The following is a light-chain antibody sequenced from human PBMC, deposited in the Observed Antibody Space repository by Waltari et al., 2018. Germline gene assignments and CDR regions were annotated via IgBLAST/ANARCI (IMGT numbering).Light chain of an antibody. V-gene: IGLV3-25*03. Sequence: SHEVTQPPSVSVSPGQTARITCPRDPLAKEYAYWYQQKPGQAPVLVMSKDSRRPSGIPERFSGSSSETTVTLTISGVQAEDEADYYCQSVDSSGAHVFGGGTKVIVL. J-gene: IGLJ1*01. CDR2: KDS. CDR3: QSVDSSGAHV. CDR1: PLAKEY.